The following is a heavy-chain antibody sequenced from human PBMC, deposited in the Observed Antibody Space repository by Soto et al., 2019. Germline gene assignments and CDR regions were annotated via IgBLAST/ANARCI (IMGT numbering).Heavy chain of an antibody. Sequence: GATPVNQEETVTLNCTFSGFSLSTSGVGVGWIRQPPGKALEWLALIYRDDDKLYSPFLKSRLTITKDTSKNQVVLTMTNMDPVDTATYYCAHSPQTSSPWGYGYWGQGTQVTVSS. V-gene: IGHV2-5*02. CDR1: GFSLSTSGVG. CDR3: AHSPQTSSPWGYGY. D-gene: IGHD6-13*01. J-gene: IGHJ4*02. CDR2: IYRDDDK.